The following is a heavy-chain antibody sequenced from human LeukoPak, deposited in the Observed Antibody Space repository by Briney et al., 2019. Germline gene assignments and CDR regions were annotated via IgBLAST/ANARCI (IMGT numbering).Heavy chain of an antibody. CDR2: INPSSGGT. J-gene: IGHJ4*02. CDR1: GYTFTGYY. D-gene: IGHD2-21*01. V-gene: IGHV1-2*02. CDR3: ARSYRGRRFDY. Sequence: VASVKVSCKASGYTFTGYYVHWVRQAPGQGLERMGWINPSSGGTNYAQKFQGRVTTTRDTSISTAYLELSRLRSDDTAVYYCARSYRGRRFDYWGQGTLVTVSS.